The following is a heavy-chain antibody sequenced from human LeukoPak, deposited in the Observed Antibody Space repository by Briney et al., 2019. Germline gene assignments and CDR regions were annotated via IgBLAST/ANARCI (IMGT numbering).Heavy chain of an antibody. J-gene: IGHJ4*02. V-gene: IGHV3-7*01. CDR3: ARLRGSYTAFHY. CDR2: IKQDGSEK. D-gene: IGHD1-26*01. CDR1: GFTFSSYR. Sequence: GGSLRLSWAASGFTFSSYRMSWVRQAPGKGLEWVASIKQDGSEKYYVDSVKGRFTISRDNAKNSLYLQMNSLRAKDTAVYYCARLRGSYTAFHYWGQGTLVTVSS.